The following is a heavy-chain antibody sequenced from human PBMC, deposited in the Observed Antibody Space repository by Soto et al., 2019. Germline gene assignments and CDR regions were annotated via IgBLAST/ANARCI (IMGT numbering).Heavy chain of an antibody. CDR2: IYYIGST. D-gene: IGHD3-16*02. CDR1: GDSITNSNYY. Sequence: SETLSLTCTVSGDSITNSNYYWGWFRQPPGKGLEWIASIYYIGSTYYNPSLKSRVTISVDTSNNQFSLNLNSVAASDTAVYYCAGRNSLASVSLNFRELSNYKWIDPWGPGTLVTVSS. J-gene: IGHJ5*02. V-gene: IGHV4-39*01. CDR3: AGRNSLASVSLNFRELSNYKWIDP.